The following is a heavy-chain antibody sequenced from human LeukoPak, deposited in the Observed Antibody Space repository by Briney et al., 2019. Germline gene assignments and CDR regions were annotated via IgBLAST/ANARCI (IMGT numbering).Heavy chain of an antibody. D-gene: IGHD6-13*01. Sequence: GGSLRLSCAASGFTFSSYEMYWVRQAPGKGLEWVSYISSSGSTIYYADSVKGRFTISRDNAKNSLYLQMNSMRAEDTAVYYCARSPYSSSWYIDYWGQGTLVTVSS. CDR3: ARSPYSSSWYIDY. CDR1: GFTFSSYE. J-gene: IGHJ4*02. CDR2: ISSSGSTI. V-gene: IGHV3-48*03.